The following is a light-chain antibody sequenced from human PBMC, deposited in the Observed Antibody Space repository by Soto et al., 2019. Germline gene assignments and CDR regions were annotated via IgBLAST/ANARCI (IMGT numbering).Light chain of an antibody. CDR3: QQRSNWPPYT. V-gene: IGKV3-11*01. CDR2: DAF. CDR1: QSVSTY. Sequence: EIVLTQSPATLSLSPGERATLSCRASQSVSTYFAWYQQKPGQATSLLIYDAFNRATGIPARFSGSGSETDFTLTISSLEPEDFADNYCQQRSNWPPYTFGQGTKLEIK. J-gene: IGKJ2*01.